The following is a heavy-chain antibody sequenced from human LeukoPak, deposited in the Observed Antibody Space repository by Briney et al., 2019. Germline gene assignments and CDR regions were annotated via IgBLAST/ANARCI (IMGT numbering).Heavy chain of an antibody. CDR2: IYYSGST. CDR1: GGSISSSSYY. CDR3: ARNSYNWNYLDYYYMDV. V-gene: IGHV4-39*07. Sequence: SETLSLTCTISGGSISSSSYYWGWIRQTPGKGLEWIGSIYYSGSTFYSPSLKSRFTISVDTSKNQFSQKLSSVTAADTAVYYCARNSYNWNYLDYYYMDVWGKGTTVTVSS. D-gene: IGHD1-7*01. J-gene: IGHJ6*03.